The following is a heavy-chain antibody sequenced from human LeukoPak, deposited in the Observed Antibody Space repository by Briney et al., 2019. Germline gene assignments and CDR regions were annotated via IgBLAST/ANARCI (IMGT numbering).Heavy chain of an antibody. CDR1: GYTFTGYY. Sequence: ASVKVSCKASGYTFTGYYMHWVRQAPGQGLEWMGRINPNSGGTNYAQKFQGRVTMTRDTSISTACMELSRLRSDDTAVYYCARVAGYCSSTSAAGGSCYSPDYWGQGTLVTVSS. D-gene: IGHD2-2*01. CDR2: INPNSGGT. CDR3: ARVAGYCSSTSAAGGSCYSPDY. V-gene: IGHV1-2*06. J-gene: IGHJ4*02.